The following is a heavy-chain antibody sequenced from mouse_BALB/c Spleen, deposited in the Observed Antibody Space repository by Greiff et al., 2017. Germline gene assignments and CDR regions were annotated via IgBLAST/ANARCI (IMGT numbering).Heavy chain of an antibody. V-gene: IGHV1S127*01. D-gene: IGHD1-2*01. CDR2: IDPSDSET. CDR1: GYSFTSYW. CDR3: ARMATTATDD. Sequence: QVQLQQSGPQLVRPGASVKISCKASGYSFTSYWMHWVKQRPGQGLEWIGMIDPSDSETRLNQKFKDKATLTVDKSSSTAYMQLSSPTSEDSAVYYCARMATTATDDWGQGTTLTVSS. J-gene: IGHJ2*01.